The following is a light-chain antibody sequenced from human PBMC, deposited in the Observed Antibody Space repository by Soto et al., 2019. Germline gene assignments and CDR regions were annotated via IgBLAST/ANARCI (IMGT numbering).Light chain of an antibody. CDR1: QTIYHN. V-gene: IGKV3-15*01. J-gene: IGKJ4*01. Sequence: EIVMTQSPANLSVSPGERATLSCRASQTIYHNVAWYQQRPGQAPRLLIYDASTRATSVPARFSGSGSGTDFTLSISDLQSADCAVYYCQQFNKWPLTFGGGTKVEIK. CDR3: QQFNKWPLT. CDR2: DAS.